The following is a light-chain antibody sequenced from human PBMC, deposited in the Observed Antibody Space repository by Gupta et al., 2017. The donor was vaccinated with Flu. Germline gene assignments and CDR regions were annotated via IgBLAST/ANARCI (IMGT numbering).Light chain of an antibody. CDR3: AAWDDSLNGWV. V-gene: IGLV1-44*01. CDR1: SPNIGTNT. J-gene: IGLJ3*02. CDR2: VTN. Sequence: QSVLTQPPSASGTPGQRVTIFCSGSSPNIGTNTVNWYQQLPGTAPKVLIYVTNQRPSGVPDRFSGSKSGTSASLAISGLQSEDEADYYCAAWDDSLNGWVFGGGTKLTVL.